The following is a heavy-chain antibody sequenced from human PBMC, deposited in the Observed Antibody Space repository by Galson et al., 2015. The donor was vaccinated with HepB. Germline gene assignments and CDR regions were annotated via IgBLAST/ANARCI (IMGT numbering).Heavy chain of an antibody. CDR1: GFTFSSYW. J-gene: IGHJ4*02. CDR2: IKPDGSEK. D-gene: IGHD2-21*01. Sequence: SLRLSCAASGFTFSSYWMTWVRQAPGRGLEWVANIKPDGSEKYYVDSVRGRFTISRDNAENSLYLQMDNLRAEDTGVYYCARITSVISDYWGQGTLVTVSS. CDR3: ARITSVISDY. V-gene: IGHV3-7*01.